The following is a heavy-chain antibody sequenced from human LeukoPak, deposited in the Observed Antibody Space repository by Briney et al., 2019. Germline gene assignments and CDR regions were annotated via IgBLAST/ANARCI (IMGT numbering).Heavy chain of an antibody. CDR3: AKAWGAATRFPSFDS. Sequence: GGSLRLSCAASGFTFNNYAMSWVRQAPGKGLEWVSSISGNGGSTYYADSVKGRFTISRDNSKNTLYLQMNSLRAEDTAVYYCAKAWGAATRFPSFDSWGQRALVSVSS. CDR1: GFTFNNYA. D-gene: IGHD1-26*01. CDR2: ISGNGGST. J-gene: IGHJ4*02. V-gene: IGHV3-23*01.